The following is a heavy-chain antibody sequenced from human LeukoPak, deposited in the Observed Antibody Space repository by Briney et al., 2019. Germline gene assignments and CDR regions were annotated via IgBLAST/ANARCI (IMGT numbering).Heavy chain of an antibody. V-gene: IGHV3-23*01. CDR1: GFTFNRNV. D-gene: IGHD3-10*01. CDR2: IIDDRGST. J-gene: IGHJ4*02. Sequence: RPGGSLRLSCAASGFTFNRNVMSWVRQAPGKGLEWVSAIIDDRGSTYYADSVKGRFSISRDNSKNTVYLQMNSLRAEDTAVYYCAKNYGSGSYRDYWGQGTLVTVSS. CDR3: AKNYGSGSYRDY.